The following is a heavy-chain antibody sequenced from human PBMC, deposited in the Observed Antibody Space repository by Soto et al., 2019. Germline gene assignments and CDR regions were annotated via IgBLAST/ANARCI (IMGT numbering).Heavy chain of an antibody. CDR1: GFTFSSND. CDR3: ATRPLLRGAP. Sequence: EVQLVESGGGLIQPGGSLRLSCEASGFTFSSNDMNWVRQAPGKGLEWVSLIWTSGSTAYADSVKGRFTISRDNSKRALYLHMSNLRAEDTAVYYCATRPLLRGAPWGQGTMVTVSS. V-gene: IGHV3-53*01. J-gene: IGHJ3*01. CDR2: IWTSGST. D-gene: IGHD3-16*01.